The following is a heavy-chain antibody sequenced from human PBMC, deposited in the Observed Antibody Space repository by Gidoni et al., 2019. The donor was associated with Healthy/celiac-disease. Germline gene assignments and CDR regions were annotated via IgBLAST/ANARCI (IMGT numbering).Heavy chain of an antibody. D-gene: IGHD3-22*01. CDR3: ARDSSGYYYEDNWFDP. CDR2: IYTSGST. J-gene: IGHJ5*02. CDR1: GGSISSGSYY. V-gene: IGHV4-61*02. Sequence: QVQLQASGPGLVKPSQTLSLTCTVSGGSISSGSYYWSWIRQPAGKGLEWIGRIYTSGSTNYNPSLKSRVTISVDTSKNQFSLKLSSVTAADTAVYYCARDSSGYYYEDNWFDPWGQGTLVTVSS.